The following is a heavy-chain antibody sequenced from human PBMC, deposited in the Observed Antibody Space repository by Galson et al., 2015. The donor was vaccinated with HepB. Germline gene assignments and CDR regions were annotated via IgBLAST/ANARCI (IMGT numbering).Heavy chain of an antibody. CDR3: ARRSTSYHFDS. Sequence: SLRLSCAASGFIFSDHYMDWVRQPPGKGPEWVGRIRNKVNSYTTEYAASVSGRFTISRDDSKNSLYLQMNSLKTEDTAVYYCARRSTSYHFDSWGQGTLVTVSS. CDR2: IRNKVNSYTT. J-gene: IGHJ4*02. D-gene: IGHD5-24*01. V-gene: IGHV3-72*01. CDR1: GFIFSDHY.